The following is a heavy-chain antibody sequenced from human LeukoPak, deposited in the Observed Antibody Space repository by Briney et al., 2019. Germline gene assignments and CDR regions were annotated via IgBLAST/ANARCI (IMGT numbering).Heavy chain of an antibody. CDR3: ARGYCSGGSCYSYYFDY. V-gene: IGHV4-59*01. D-gene: IGHD2-15*01. Sequence: SETLSLTCAVSGGSISSYYWGWIRQPPGKGLEWIGYIYYSGSTNYNPSLKSRVTISVDTSKNQFSLKLSSVTAADTAVYYCARGYCSGGSCYSYYFDYWGQGTLVTVSS. J-gene: IGHJ4*02. CDR1: GGSISSYY. CDR2: IYYSGST.